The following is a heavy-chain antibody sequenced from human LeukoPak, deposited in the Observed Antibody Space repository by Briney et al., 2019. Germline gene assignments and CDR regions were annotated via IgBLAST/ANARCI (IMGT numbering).Heavy chain of an antibody. CDR2: ISYDGSNK. Sequence: PGGSLRLSCAASGFTFSSYAMHWVRQAPGKGLEWVAVISYDGSNKYYADSVKGRFTISRDNSKNSLYLQMNSLRAEDTAVYYCARDRLATGTTWYYYYMDVWGKGTTVTVSS. V-gene: IGHV3-30*04. CDR1: GFTFSSYA. CDR3: ARDRLATGTTWYYYYMDV. J-gene: IGHJ6*03. D-gene: IGHD1-1*01.